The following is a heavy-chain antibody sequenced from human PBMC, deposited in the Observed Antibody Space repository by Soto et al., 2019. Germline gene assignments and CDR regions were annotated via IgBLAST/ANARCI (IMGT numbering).Heavy chain of an antibody. CDR2: IYYSGST. J-gene: IGHJ5*02. CDR1: GGSVSSGSYY. V-gene: IGHV4-61*01. Sequence: SETLSLTCTVSGGSVSSGSYYWSWIRQPPGKGLEWIGYIYYSGSTNYNPSLKSRVTISVDTSKNQFSLKLSSVTAADTAVYYCARELFQIWFGERDNWFDPWGQGTLVTVSS. CDR3: ARELFQIWFGERDNWFDP. D-gene: IGHD3-10*01.